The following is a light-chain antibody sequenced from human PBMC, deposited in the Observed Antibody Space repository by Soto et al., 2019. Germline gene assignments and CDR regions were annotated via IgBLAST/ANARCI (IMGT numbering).Light chain of an antibody. CDR2: AAS. CDR1: QSIGSH. Sequence: DIYVTQSPPSLSASVGDRITITCWASQSIGSHLNWYQHKPGKVPELLISAASSLESGVPSRFSGSRSGTDFTLTISSLQPEDFATYYCQQSYNKWTFGQGTKVEL. CDR3: QQSYNKWT. V-gene: IGKV1-39*01. J-gene: IGKJ1*01.